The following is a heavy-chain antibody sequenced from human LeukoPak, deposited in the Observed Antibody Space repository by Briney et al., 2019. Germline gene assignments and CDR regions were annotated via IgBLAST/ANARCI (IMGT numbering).Heavy chain of an antibody. Sequence: ASVKVSCKASGYTFTSYDINWVRQATGRGLEWMGWMNPNSGNTGYAQKFQGRVTMTRNTSISTAYMELSSLRSEDTAVYYCARERAYYDILTGYYIRTYYYYGMDVWGQGTTVTVSS. J-gene: IGHJ6*02. CDR3: ARERAYYDILTGYYIRTYYYYGMDV. V-gene: IGHV1-8*01. CDR2: MNPNSGNT. D-gene: IGHD3-9*01. CDR1: GYTFTSYD.